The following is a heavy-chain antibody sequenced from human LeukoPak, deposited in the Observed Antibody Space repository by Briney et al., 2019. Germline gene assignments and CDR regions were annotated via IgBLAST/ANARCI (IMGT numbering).Heavy chain of an antibody. CDR2: IYPSSGGT. CDR3: ARDGRMATVTY. Sequence: ASVKVSRKASGYTFTNYHMHWVRQAPGQGLEWMGRIYPSSGGTNYAQKFQGRITLTTDTSINTAYMELSRLRFDDTAVYYCARDGRMATVTYWGQGTLVTVSS. J-gene: IGHJ4*02. D-gene: IGHD4-17*01. CDR1: GYTFTNYH. V-gene: IGHV1-2*06.